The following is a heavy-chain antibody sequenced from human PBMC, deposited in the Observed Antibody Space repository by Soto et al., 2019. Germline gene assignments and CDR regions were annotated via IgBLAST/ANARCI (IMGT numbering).Heavy chain of an antibody. J-gene: IGHJ4*02. CDR3: AKILAFSSGYYRRPGY. D-gene: IGHD3-22*01. V-gene: IGHV3-23*01. CDR2: ISGSGGST. Sequence: PGGSLRLSCAASGFTFSSYAMSWVRQAPGKGLEWVSAISGSGGSTYYADSVKGRFTISRDNSKNTLYLQMNSLRAEDTAVYYCAKILAFSSGYYRRPGYWGQGTLVTVSS. CDR1: GFTFSSYA.